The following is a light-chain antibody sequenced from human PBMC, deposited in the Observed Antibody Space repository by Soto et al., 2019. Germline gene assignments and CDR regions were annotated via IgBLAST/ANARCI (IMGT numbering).Light chain of an antibody. CDR3: CSYAHTSRV. Sequence: QAALTQPRSVCGSPGQAVTSSCTGTSGDIGAYNYVSWYQFHPGKAPKMIIYDVNKRPSGVPDRFSGSKSGNTASLTISWLQAEDEADYYCCSYAHTSRVFGGGTQLTVL. CDR2: DVN. V-gene: IGLV2-11*01. CDR1: SGDIGAYNY. J-gene: IGLJ3*02.